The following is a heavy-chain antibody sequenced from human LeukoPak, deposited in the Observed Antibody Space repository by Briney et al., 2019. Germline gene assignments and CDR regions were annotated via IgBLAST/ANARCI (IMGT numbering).Heavy chain of an antibody. CDR2: ISWDGGST. V-gene: IGHV3-43D*03. CDR3: ARDPSKWN. J-gene: IGHJ4*02. D-gene: IGHD1-1*01. CDR1: GFTFDDYA. Sequence: PGGSLRLSCAASGFTFDDYAMHWVRQAPGKGLEWVSLISWDGGSTYYADSVKGRFTISRDNAKNSLYLRMSSLRAEDTAVYYCARDPSKWNWGQGTLVTVSS.